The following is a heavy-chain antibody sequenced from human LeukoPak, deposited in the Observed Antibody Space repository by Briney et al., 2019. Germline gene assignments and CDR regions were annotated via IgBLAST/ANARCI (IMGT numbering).Heavy chain of an antibody. D-gene: IGHD6-13*01. CDR2: IYTSGST. CDR1: GGSISNGSYY. V-gene: IGHV4-61*02. CDR3: ARIIAAAVTIDY. Sequence: SETLSLTCTVSGGSISNGSYYWSWIRQPAGKGLEWIGRIYTSGSTNYNPSLKSRVTISVDTSKNQLSLKLSSVTAADTAVYYCARIIAAAVTIDYWGQGTLVTVSS. J-gene: IGHJ4*02.